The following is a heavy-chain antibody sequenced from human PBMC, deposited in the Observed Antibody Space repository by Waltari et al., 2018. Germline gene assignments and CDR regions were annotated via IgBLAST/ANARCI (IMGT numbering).Heavy chain of an antibody. CDR1: GYTLTELS. J-gene: IGHJ5*02. Sequence: QVQLVQSGAEVKKPGASVKVSCKVSGYTLTELSMHWVRQAPGKGLEWMGGFDPEDGETIYAQKFQGRVTMTEDTSTDTAYMELSSLRSEDTAVYYCATLMADYSNYPRFNWFDPWGQGTLVTVSS. V-gene: IGHV1-24*01. D-gene: IGHD4-4*01. CDR3: ATLMADYSNYPRFNWFDP. CDR2: FDPEDGET.